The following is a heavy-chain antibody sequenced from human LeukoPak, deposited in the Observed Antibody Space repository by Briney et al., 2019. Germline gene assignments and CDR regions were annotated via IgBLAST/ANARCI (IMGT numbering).Heavy chain of an antibody. J-gene: IGHJ4*02. D-gene: IGHD3-10*01. CDR2: ISGSGGST. CDR1: GFTFSSYA. CDR3: AKAYDSGSGYFDY. Sequence: GGSLRLSCAASGFTFSSYAMSWVRQAPGKGLEWVSAISGSGGSTYHADSVKGRFTISRDNPKNTLYLQMNSLRAEDTAVYYCAKAYDSGSGYFDYWGQGTLVTVSS. V-gene: IGHV3-23*01.